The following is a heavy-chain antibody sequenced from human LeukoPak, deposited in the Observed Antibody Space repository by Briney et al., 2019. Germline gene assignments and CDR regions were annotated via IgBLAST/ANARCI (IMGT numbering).Heavy chain of an antibody. J-gene: IGHJ4*02. V-gene: IGHV4-4*07. CDR2: IYSSGST. CDR1: GGSISGYY. D-gene: IGHD3-3*01. CDR3: ARDLGFWSGPDY. Sequence: SETLSLTCTVSGGSISGYYWSWIRQPAGKGLLWIGRIYSSGSTNYNPSLKSRVTMSVDTSKNQFSLRLSSVTAADTAVYYCARDLGFWSGPDYWGQGTLVTVSS.